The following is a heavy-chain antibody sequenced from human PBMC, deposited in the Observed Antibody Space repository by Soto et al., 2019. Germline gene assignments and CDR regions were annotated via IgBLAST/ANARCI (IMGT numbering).Heavy chain of an antibody. D-gene: IGHD2-15*01. CDR2: ISGSGDTT. CDR1: GFTLSTCA. J-gene: IGHJ4*02. Sequence: GGSLRLSCAASGFTLSTCAMTWVRQAPGKGLEWVLCISGSGDTTYYADSVKGRFTISRDTSKNTVYLQMNSLRVDDTAVYYCAKGHPGGSCYSGLDCWGQGTLVTVSS. V-gene: IGHV3-23*01. CDR3: AKGHPGGSCYSGLDC.